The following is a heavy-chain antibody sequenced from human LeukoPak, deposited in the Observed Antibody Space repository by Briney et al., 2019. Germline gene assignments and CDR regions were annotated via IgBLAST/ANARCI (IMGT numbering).Heavy chain of an antibody. CDR3: AGHFGSGRWHYYYMDV. D-gene: IGHD3-10*01. J-gene: IGHJ6*03. CDR2: IHSDGSSA. V-gene: IGHV3-74*01. Sequence: GGSLRLSCAASGFIFSSYWMHWVRQAPGKGLVWVSRIHSDGSSAIYADSVKGRFTISRDNAKNTLYLQMNSLSVDDTAVYYCAGHFGSGRWHYYYMDVWGKGTTVTVSS. CDR1: GFIFSSYW.